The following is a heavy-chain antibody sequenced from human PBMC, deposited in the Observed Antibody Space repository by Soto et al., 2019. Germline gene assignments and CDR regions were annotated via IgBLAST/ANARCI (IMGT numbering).Heavy chain of an antibody. CDR2: IYPGDSDT. Sequence: GASLKISCKGSGYSFTSYWIGWVRQMPGKGLEGMGIIYPGDSDTRYSPSFQGQVTISADKSISSAYLQWSSLKASDTAMYYCATTGSRPLLGPPQRHYYYGMEVWGQGTPVTV. CDR1: GYSFTSYW. D-gene: IGHD3-10*01. J-gene: IGHJ6*02. CDR3: ATTGSRPLLGPPQRHYYYGMEV. V-gene: IGHV5-51*01.